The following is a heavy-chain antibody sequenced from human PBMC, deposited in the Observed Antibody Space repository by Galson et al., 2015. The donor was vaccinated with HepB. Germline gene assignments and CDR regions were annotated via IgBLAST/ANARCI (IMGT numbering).Heavy chain of an antibody. CDR1: GFTFSYYA. D-gene: IGHD6-19*01. J-gene: IGHJ4*02. V-gene: IGHV3-23*01. CDR3: AKVFPEKTDGWYRQALYYFDS. CDR2: ITPSGDNT. Sequence: SLRLSCAASGFTFSYYAMSWVRQAPGKGLEWVSAITPSGDNTYSADSMTGRFTIPRDNSQNTLFLQMNSLGADDTAIYFCAKVFPEKTDGWYRQALYYFDSWGQGTRVTVSS.